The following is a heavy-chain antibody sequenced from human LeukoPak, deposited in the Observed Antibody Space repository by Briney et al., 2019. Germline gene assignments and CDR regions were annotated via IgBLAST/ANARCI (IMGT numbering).Heavy chain of an antibody. D-gene: IGHD2-2*01. CDR1: GLIFSKYW. V-gene: IGHV3-7*01. Sequence: GGSLRLSCVASGLIFSKYWMTWVRQAPGKGLEWVATIKPDGSEQYYLDSVKGRFTISRDNSKNTLYLRMNSLRAEDTAVYYCAREKEGYCSRTSCYLDYYYYYMDVWGKGTTVTISS. CDR3: AREKEGYCSRTSCYLDYYYYYMDV. CDR2: IKPDGSEQ. J-gene: IGHJ6*03.